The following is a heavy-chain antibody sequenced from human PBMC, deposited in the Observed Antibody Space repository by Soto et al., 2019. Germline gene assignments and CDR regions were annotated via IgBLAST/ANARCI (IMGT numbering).Heavy chain of an antibody. V-gene: IGHV3-7*01. CDR1: GFTFSSYW. D-gene: IGHD2-2*01. Sequence: EVQLVESGGGLVQPGGSLRLSCAASGFTFSSYWMSWVRQAPGKGLEWVANIKQDGSEKYYVDSVKGRFTISRDNAKNSLYLQMNSLRAEDTAVYYCARTGGYCSSTSCYYYYYYMDVWDKGTTVTVSS. J-gene: IGHJ6*03. CDR3: ARTGGYCSSTSCYYYYYYMDV. CDR2: IKQDGSEK.